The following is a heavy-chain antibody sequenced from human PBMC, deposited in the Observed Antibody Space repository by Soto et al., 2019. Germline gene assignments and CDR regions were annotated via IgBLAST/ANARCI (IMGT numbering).Heavy chain of an antibody. V-gene: IGHV3-74*01. CDR3: ATAELDY. CDR2: MNSDGSTT. CDR1: GFTFGNYW. J-gene: IGHJ4*02. Sequence: GGSLRLSCATSGFTFGNYWMHWVRQAPGKGLEWVSRMNSDGSTTNYADSVKGRFTVSRDNARNTLYLQMNSLRAEDTAVYYCATAELDYWGPGTLVTVSS. D-gene: IGHD1-7*01.